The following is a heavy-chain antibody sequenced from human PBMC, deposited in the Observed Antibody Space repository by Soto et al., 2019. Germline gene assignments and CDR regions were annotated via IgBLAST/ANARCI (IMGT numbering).Heavy chain of an antibody. V-gene: IGHV1-18*01. CDR1: GYTFTSYG. CDR3: XXXXXIFXX. Sequence: QVQLVQSGAEVKKPGASVKVSCKASGYTFTSYGISWVRQAPGQGLEWMGWISAYNGNTNYAQKLQGRVTMTTDTSTXXAXXXXXXXXSDXXXVXXXXXXXXIFXXWGQGTLVTVSS. CDR2: ISAYNGNT. J-gene: IGHJ4*02.